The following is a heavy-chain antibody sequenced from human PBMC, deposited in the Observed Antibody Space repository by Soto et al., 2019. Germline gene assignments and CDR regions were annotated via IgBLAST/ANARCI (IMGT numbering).Heavy chain of an antibody. CDR2: ISAYNTNT. J-gene: IGHJ4*02. V-gene: IGHV1-18*01. Sequence: QVQLVQSGAEVKKPGASVKVSCKTSGYTFTSYHISWVRQAPGQGLEWMGWISAYNTNTNYAQKFQGRGTMTTDTLTSTAYMELRSRRSDDTAVYYCARDTPPTDYWGQGTLVTVSS. CDR1: GYTFTSYH. CDR3: ARDTPPTDY.